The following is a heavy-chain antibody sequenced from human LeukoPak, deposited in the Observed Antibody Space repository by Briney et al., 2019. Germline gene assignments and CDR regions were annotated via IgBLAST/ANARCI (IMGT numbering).Heavy chain of an antibody. CDR3: AKDDYGGNSGALCLGYWFDP. Sequence: ASVKVSCKASGYTFTGYYMHWVRQAPGQGLEWMGWINPNSGDTNYAQKFQGRVTMTRDTSISTAYMELSRLRSDDTAVYYCAKDDYGGNSGALCLGYWFDPWGQGTLVTVSS. D-gene: IGHD4-23*01. V-gene: IGHV1-2*02. CDR2: INPNSGDT. CDR1: GYTFTGYY. J-gene: IGHJ5*02.